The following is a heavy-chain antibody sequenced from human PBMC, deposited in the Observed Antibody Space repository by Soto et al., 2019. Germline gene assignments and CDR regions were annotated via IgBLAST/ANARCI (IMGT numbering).Heavy chain of an antibody. CDR1: GYTFTSYG. CDR3: ARDILWEGFGASNWLDP. Sequence: QVQLVQSGAEVKRPGASVKVSCKASGYTFTSYGISWVRQAPGQGLEWMGWINVYNGNTNYAQKFQGRVTMTTDTAXSXXYSELRSLRYDDMAVYYCARDILWEGFGASNWLDPWGQGTLVTVSS. CDR2: INVYNGNT. D-gene: IGHD3-10*01. V-gene: IGHV1-18*03. J-gene: IGHJ5*02.